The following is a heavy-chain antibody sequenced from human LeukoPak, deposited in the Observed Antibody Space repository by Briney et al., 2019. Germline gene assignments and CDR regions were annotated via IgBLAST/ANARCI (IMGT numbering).Heavy chain of an antibody. CDR1: GFTFSSYA. V-gene: IGHV3-23*01. D-gene: IGHD5-12*01. CDR3: AKVRGYSGYETIGY. CDR2: ISGSGGST. Sequence: PGGSLRLSCAAFGFTFSSYAMSWVRQAPGKGLEWVSAISGSGGSTYYADSVKGRFTISRDNSKNTLYLQMNSLRAEDTAVYYCAKVRGYSGYETIGYWGQGTLVTVSS. J-gene: IGHJ4*02.